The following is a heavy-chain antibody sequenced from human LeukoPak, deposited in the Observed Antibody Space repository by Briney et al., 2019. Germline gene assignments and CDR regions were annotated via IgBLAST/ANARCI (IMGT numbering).Heavy chain of an antibody. CDR2: ISWNSGSI. D-gene: IGHD5-12*01. V-gene: IGHV3-9*01. CDR1: GFTFDDYA. CDR3: AKDNGPDIVATLGFDL. Sequence: GGSLRLSCAASGFTFDDYAMHWVRQAPGKGLEWVSGISWNSGSIGYADSVKGRFTISRDNAKNSLYLQMNSLRAEDTALYYCAKDNGPDIVATLGFDLWGRGTLVTVSS. J-gene: IGHJ2*01.